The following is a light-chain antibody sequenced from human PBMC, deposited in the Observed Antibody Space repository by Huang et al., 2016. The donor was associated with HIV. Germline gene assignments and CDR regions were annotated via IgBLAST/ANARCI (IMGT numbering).Light chain of an antibody. J-gene: IGKJ2*01. CDR1: HFISSY. CDR2: AAS. Sequence: DIQMTQSPSSLSASVGDRVTITCRASHFISSYLNWYQQKPGKAPKLMIYAASTLQTGVPSRCSGSRSGTDFTLTISSLQPEDFATYYCQQSYSNLYTFGQGTKLDIK. V-gene: IGKV1-39*01. CDR3: QQSYSNLYT.